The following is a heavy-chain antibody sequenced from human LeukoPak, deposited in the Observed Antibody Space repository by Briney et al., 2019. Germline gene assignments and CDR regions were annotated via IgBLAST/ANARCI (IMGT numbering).Heavy chain of an antibody. J-gene: IGHJ4*02. D-gene: IGHD3-22*01. CDR3: VTYYFDSSGPKKNY. Sequence: KTSETLSLTCTVSGGSISSSSYYWAWLRQPPGKGLEWIGTINYSGSTYYNPSLKSRVTISVDTSKNQFSLNLSSVTAADTAVYYCVTYYFDSSGPKKNYWGQGTLVTVSS. CDR2: INYSGST. CDR1: GGSISSSSYY. V-gene: IGHV4-39*01.